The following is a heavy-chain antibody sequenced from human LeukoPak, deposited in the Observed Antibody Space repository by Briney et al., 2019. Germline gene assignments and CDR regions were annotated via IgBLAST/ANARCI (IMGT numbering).Heavy chain of an antibody. CDR1: GYSISSGYY. CDR2: IYHSGST. Sequence: SETLSLTCTVSGYSISSGYYWGWIRQPPGKGLEWIGSIYHSGSTYYNPSLKSRVTISVDTSKNQFSLKLSSVTAADTAVYYCARDRLEGATPLGYFDYWGQGTLVTVSS. CDR3: ARDRLEGATPLGYFDY. V-gene: IGHV4-38-2*02. D-gene: IGHD1-26*01. J-gene: IGHJ4*02.